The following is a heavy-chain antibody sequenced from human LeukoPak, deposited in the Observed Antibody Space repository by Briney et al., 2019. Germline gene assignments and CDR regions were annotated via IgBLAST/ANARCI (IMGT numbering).Heavy chain of an antibody. J-gene: IGHJ6*03. CDR3: ARDGPGYCSGGSCYNYYYYYMDV. Sequence: ASVKVSCTASGYTFTGYYMHWVRQAPGQGLEWMGWINPNSGGTNYAQKFQGRVTMTRDTSISTAYTELSRLRSDDTAVYYCARDGPGYCSGGSCYNYYYYYMDVWGKGTTVTISS. D-gene: IGHD2-15*01. CDR2: INPNSGGT. V-gene: IGHV1-2*02. CDR1: GYTFTGYY.